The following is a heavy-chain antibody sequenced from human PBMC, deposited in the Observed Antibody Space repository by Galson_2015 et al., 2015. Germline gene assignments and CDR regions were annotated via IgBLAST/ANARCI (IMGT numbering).Heavy chain of an antibody. V-gene: IGHV5-51*01. D-gene: IGHD6-13*01. Sequence: SEAEVKKPGESLKISCKGSGYSFTTYWIAWVRQMPGKGLEWMGIIYPGDSDTRYSPSFQGQVTISADKSISTAYLQWRSLKASDTAIYYCARRGSSSDYFDPWGQGTLVTVSS. J-gene: IGHJ5*02. CDR3: ARRGSSSDYFDP. CDR1: GYSFTTYW. CDR2: IYPGDSDT.